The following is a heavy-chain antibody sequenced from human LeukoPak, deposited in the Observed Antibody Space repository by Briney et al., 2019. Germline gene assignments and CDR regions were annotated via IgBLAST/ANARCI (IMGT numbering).Heavy chain of an antibody. V-gene: IGHV4-61*02. CDR2: ISTSGST. D-gene: IGHD3-16*01. CDR1: GGSISSGTYY. CDR3: AMGGGMGIVDY. Sequence: PSETLSLTCTVSGGSISSGTYYWRWIRQPAGKGLEWIGRISTSGSTDDNPSLKSRFSIAVDMSKNQFSLKLSSVTAADTAVYYCAMGGGMGIVDYWGQGPLVTVSS. J-gene: IGHJ4*02.